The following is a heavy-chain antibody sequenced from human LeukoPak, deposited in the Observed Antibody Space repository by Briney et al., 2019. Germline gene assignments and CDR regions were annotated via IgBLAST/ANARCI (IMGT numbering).Heavy chain of an antibody. CDR2: TLHSGRT. CDR1: GGSISSGGY. V-gene: IGHV4-30-2*01. Sequence: PLETLSLTCTVSGGSISSGGYWSWIRQTPGRGLEWIGYTLHSGRTYYNPPLKSRVTISVDRSKNQFSLKVSSMTAADTAVYYCARVLEGAASWEPFDYWGQGTLVTVSS. D-gene: IGHD1-14*01. CDR3: ARVLEGAASWEPFDY. J-gene: IGHJ4*02.